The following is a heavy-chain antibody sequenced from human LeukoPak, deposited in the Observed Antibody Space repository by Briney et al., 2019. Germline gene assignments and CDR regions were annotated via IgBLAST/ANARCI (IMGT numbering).Heavy chain of an antibody. CDR1: GGTFSSYA. CDR2: IIPIFGTA. D-gene: IGHD6-13*01. V-gene: IGHV1-69*05. Sequence: SVKVSRKASGGTFSSYAISWVRQAPGQGLEWMGRIIPIFGTANYAQKFQGRVTITTDESTSTAYMELSSLRSEDTAVYYCARGSYSSSWSVGFDPWGQGTLVTVSS. CDR3: ARGSYSSSWSVGFDP. J-gene: IGHJ5*02.